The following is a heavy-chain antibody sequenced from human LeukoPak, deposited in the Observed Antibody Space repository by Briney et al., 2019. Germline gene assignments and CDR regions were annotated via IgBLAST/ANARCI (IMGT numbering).Heavy chain of an antibody. J-gene: IGHJ6*03. D-gene: IGHD6-19*01. CDR1: GGSISSSSYY. CDR2: IYYSGST. Sequence: SETLSLTCTVSGGSISSSSYYWGWIRQPPGKGLEWIGSIYYSGSTYYNPSLKSRVTISVDTSKNQFSLKLSSVTAADTAVYYCARDRSGRYSSGWYESGYYYMDVWGKGTTVTVSS. V-gene: IGHV4-39*07. CDR3: ARDRSGRYSSGWYESGYYYMDV.